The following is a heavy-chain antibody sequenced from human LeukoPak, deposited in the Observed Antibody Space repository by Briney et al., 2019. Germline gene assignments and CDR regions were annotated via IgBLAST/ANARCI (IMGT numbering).Heavy chain of an antibody. CDR3: ARDGGGGNSF. CDR2: ISSYSGNT. D-gene: IGHD4-23*01. CDR1: GYTFTNYD. J-gene: IGHJ4*02. V-gene: IGHV1-18*01. Sequence: ASVKVSCKASGYTFTNYDINWMRQAPGQGLEWMAWISSYSGNTDYAQKFQGRVTMTTDTSTSTVYMELRSLTSDDTAVYYCARDGGGGNSFWGQGTLVTVSS.